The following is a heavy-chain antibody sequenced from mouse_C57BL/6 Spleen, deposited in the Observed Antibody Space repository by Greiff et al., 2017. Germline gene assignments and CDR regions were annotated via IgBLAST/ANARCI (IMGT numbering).Heavy chain of an antibody. CDR3: APSQFDY. V-gene: IGHV5-17*01. J-gene: IGHJ2*01. Sequence: EVHLVESGGGLVKPGGSLKLSCAASGFTFSDYGMHWVRQSPEKGLEWVAYISSGSSTIYYADTVKGRFTISRDNAKNTLFLQMTSLRSEDTAMYYCAPSQFDYWGQGTTLTVSS. CDR2: ISSGSSTI. CDR1: GFTFSDYG.